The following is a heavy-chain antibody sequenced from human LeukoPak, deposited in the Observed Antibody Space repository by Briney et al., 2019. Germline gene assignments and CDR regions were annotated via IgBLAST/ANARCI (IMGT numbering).Heavy chain of an antibody. V-gene: IGHV3-23*01. CDR1: GFTFSDYW. D-gene: IGHD5-18*01. Sequence: GGSLRLSCAASGFTFSDYWMSWVRQAPGKGLEWVSAISGSGGSTYYADSVKGRFTISRDNSKNTLYLQMNSLRAEDTAVYYCAKAPRRGYSYGYWGQGTLVTVSS. CDR2: ISGSGGST. CDR3: AKAPRRGYSYGY. J-gene: IGHJ4*02.